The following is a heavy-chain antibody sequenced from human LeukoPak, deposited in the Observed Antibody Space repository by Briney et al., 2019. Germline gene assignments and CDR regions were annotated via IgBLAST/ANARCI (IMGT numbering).Heavy chain of an antibody. V-gene: IGHV3-48*02. CDR3: ARLSEPHYYYYYYMDV. Sequence: GGSLRLSCAASGFTFSDYGMHWVRQAPGKGLEWVSYISSSSSTIYYADSVKGRFTISRDNAKNSLYLQMNSLRDEDTAVYYCARLSEPHYYYYYYMDVWGKGTTVTVSS. CDR2: ISSSSSTI. CDR1: GFTFSDYG. J-gene: IGHJ6*03.